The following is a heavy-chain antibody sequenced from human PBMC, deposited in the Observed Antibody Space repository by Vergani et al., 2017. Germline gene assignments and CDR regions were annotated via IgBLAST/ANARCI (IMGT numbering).Heavy chain of an antibody. CDR3: ANPHGDFQD. V-gene: IGHV3-23*04. Sequence: EVQLVESGGGLVQPGGSLRLSCAASGITYSNYSMSWVRQAPGKGLYWVSSISGSGGSTYYADSVKGRFTISRDNAKNTLYLQRHSLRDEDTAIYYCANPHGDFQDWGQGTLVTVSS. CDR2: ISGSGGST. J-gene: IGHJ1*01. CDR1: GITYSNYS. D-gene: IGHD4-17*01.